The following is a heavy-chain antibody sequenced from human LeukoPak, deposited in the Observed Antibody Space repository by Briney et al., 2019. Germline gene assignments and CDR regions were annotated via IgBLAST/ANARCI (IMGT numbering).Heavy chain of an antibody. D-gene: IGHD3-16*02. J-gene: IGHJ4*02. V-gene: IGHV3-7*01. CDR3: ARAGDYMITFGGVIGSYYFDY. CDR1: GFTFSSSW. Sequence: PGGSLRLSCAASGFTFSSSWMSWVRQAPGKGLEWVTNIKQDGSEKYYVDSVKGRFTISRDNAKNSLYLQMNSLRAEDTAVYYCARAGDYMITFGGVIGSYYFDYWGQGTLVTVSS. CDR2: IKQDGSEK.